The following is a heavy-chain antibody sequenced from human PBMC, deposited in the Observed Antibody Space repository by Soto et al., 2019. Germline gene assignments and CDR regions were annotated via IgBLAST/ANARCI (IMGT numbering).Heavy chain of an antibody. CDR1: GFTFSSYA. J-gene: IGHJ5*02. CDR3: AKDWVEQWLFGGWFDP. D-gene: IGHD6-19*01. CDR2: ISGSGGST. V-gene: IGHV3-23*01. Sequence: EVQLLESGGGLVQPGGSLRLSCAASGFTFSSYAMSWVRQAPGKGLEWVSAISGSGGSTYYADSVKGRFTISRDNSKNTLYLQMNSLRAEDTAVYYCAKDWVEQWLFGGWFDPWGQGTLVTVSS.